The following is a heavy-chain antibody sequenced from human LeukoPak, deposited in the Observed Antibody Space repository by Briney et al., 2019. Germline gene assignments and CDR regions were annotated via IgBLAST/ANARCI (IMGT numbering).Heavy chain of an antibody. CDR2: ISSSSSYI. CDR3: ARHPKSYCSGGSCYPGVDY. Sequence: GGSLRLSCAASGFTFSSYSMNWVHQAPGKGLEWVSSISSSSSYIYYADSVKGRFTISRDNAKNSLYLQMNSLRAEDTAVYYCARHPKSYCSGGSCYPGVDYWGQGTLVTVSS. D-gene: IGHD2-15*01. V-gene: IGHV3-21*01. CDR1: GFTFSSYS. J-gene: IGHJ4*02.